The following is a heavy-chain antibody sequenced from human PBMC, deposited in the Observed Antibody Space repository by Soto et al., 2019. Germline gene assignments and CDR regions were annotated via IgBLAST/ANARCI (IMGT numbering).Heavy chain of an antibody. CDR3: AKDRTKSSGLDC. Sequence: QVQLVESGGGVVQPGRSLRLSCAASGFTFSSYGMHWVRQAPGKGLEWVAVISYDGSNKYYADSVKGRFTISRDNSKNTLYLQMNSLGAEDTAVYYCAKDRTKSSGLDCWGQGTLVTVSS. V-gene: IGHV3-30*18. J-gene: IGHJ4*02. CDR1: GFTFSSYG. CDR2: ISYDGSNK. D-gene: IGHD3-22*01.